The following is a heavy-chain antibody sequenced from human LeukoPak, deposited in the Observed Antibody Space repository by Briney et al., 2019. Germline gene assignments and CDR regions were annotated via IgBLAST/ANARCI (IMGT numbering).Heavy chain of an antibody. CDR3: ARSVVTPSSWFDP. D-gene: IGHD4-23*01. CDR2: ISWDGRNK. CDR1: GFTFSNYG. V-gene: IGHV3-30*03. J-gene: IGHJ5*02. Sequence: GGSLRLSCVASGFTFSNYGIHWVRQAPGKGLEWVASISWDGRNKRYADSVTGRFTISRDNSQNTLYLQMNSLRGGDTAIYYCARSVVTPSSWFDPWGQGTLVTVSS.